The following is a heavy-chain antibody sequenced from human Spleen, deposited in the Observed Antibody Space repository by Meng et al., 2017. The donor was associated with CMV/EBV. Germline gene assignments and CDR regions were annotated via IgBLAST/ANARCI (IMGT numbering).Heavy chain of an antibody. V-gene: IGHV3-9*01. CDR3: AKNWGVAAAGTGRFDY. J-gene: IGHJ4*02. CDR1: GFTFDDFA. CDR2: ISGNTGFI. D-gene: IGHD6-13*01. Sequence: SLKISCAASGFTFDDFAMHWVRQSPGEGLEWVAGISGNTGFIGYADSVKGRFTISRDNAKKTLYLQMNSLRAEDTAVYYGAKNWGVAAAGTGRFDYWGQGTLVTVSS.